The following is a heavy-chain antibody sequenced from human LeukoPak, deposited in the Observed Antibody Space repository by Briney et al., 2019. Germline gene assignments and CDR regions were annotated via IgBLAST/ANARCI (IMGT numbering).Heavy chain of an antibody. Sequence: PGGSLRLSCAASGFTFDDYGMSWVRQAPGKGLEWVSGINWNGGSTGYADSVKGRFTISRDNAKNSLYLQMNSLRAEDTALYYCARLRDPYCSSTSCSDYYYYYMDVWGKGTTVTVSS. D-gene: IGHD2-2*01. V-gene: IGHV3-20*04. CDR2: INWNGGST. CDR1: GFTFDDYG. J-gene: IGHJ6*03. CDR3: ARLRDPYCSSTSCSDYYYYYMDV.